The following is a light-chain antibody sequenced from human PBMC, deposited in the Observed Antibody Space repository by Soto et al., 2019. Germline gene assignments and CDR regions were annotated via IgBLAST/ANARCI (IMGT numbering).Light chain of an antibody. CDR1: QSVISSY. Sequence: EIXLTQSPGTLSLSPGERATLSCRASQSVISSYLAWYQQKPGQAPRLLIYGTSSRATGIPDKFSGSGSGTDFTLTTSRLEPEDFAVYYCQQYGSSPPYTFGQGTKLEIK. CDR2: GTS. CDR3: QQYGSSPPYT. J-gene: IGKJ2*01. V-gene: IGKV3-20*01.